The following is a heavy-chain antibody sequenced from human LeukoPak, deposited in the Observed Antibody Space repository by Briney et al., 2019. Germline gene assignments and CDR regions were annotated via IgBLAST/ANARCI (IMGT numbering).Heavy chain of an antibody. CDR2: ITYDGSNK. J-gene: IGHJ2*01. Sequence: GRSLRLSCAASGFIFSSYGMHWVRQAPGKGREWVTDITYDGSNKYYADSVKGRFTISRDNSKNTVYLQMNSLRAEDTAVYYCAKGTYYYGSTESTGSWYFDLWGRGTLVTVSS. CDR1: GFIFSSYG. D-gene: IGHD3-10*01. V-gene: IGHV3-30*18. CDR3: AKGTYYYGSTESTGSWYFDL.